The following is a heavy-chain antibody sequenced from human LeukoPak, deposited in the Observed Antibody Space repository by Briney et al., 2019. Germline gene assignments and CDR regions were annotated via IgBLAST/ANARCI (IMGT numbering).Heavy chain of an antibody. D-gene: IGHD3-10*01. V-gene: IGHV3-30*04. CDR2: ISYDGSNK. CDR3: ARRPRVRGVIITFSIDY. J-gene: IGHJ4*02. CDR1: GFTFSSYA. Sequence: GSLRLSCAAPGFTFSSYAMHWVRQAPGKGLEWVAVISYDGSNKYYADSVKGRFTISRDNSKNTLYLQMNSLRAEDTAVYYCARRPRVRGVIITFSIDYWGQGTLVTVSS.